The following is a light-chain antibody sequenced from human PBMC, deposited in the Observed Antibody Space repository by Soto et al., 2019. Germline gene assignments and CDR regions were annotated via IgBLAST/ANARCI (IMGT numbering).Light chain of an antibody. CDR2: EAD. V-gene: IGLV2-23*01. Sequence: QSALTQPASVSGSPGQSITISCTGTSSDGGSYNLVSWYQHYPGKAPKLIIYEADQRPSGVSNRFSGSKSGNTASLTISGLRAEDEADYHCCSYAGSSTWVFGGGTKLTVL. CDR3: CSYAGSSTWV. J-gene: IGLJ3*02. CDR1: SSDGGSYNL.